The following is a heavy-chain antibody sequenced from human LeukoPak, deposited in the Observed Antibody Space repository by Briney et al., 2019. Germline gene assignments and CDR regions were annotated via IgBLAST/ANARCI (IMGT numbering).Heavy chain of an antibody. CDR3: ARGSQSIGRLQWRFDP. CDR2: INPNSGGT. CDR1: GYTFTGYY. Sequence: ASVKVSCKASGYTFTGYYMHWVRQAPGQGLEWMGWINPNSGGTNYAQKFQGRVTMTRDTSISTAYMELSRLRSDDTAVYYCARGSQSIGRLQWRFDPWGQGTLVTVSS. V-gene: IGHV1-2*02. J-gene: IGHJ5*02. D-gene: IGHD4-11*01.